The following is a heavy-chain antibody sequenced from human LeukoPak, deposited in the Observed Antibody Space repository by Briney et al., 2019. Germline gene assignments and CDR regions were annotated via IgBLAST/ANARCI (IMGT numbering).Heavy chain of an antibody. J-gene: IGHJ4*02. Sequence: SVKVSYKASGGTFSSDAISWVRQAPGQGLEWMGRIIPIFGIANYAQKFQGRVTITADKSTSTAYMELSSLRSEDTAVYYCASLGSAAVAGLGTDYWGQGTLVTVSS. CDR1: GGTFSSDA. CDR2: IIPIFGIA. CDR3: ASLGSAAVAGLGTDY. V-gene: IGHV1-69*04. D-gene: IGHD6-19*01.